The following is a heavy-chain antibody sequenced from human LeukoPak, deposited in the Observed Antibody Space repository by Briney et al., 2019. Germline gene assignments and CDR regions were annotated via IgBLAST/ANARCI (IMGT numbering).Heavy chain of an antibody. Sequence: PSQTLSLTCTVSGGSISSGGYYWSWIRQHPGKGLEWIGYIYYSGSTYYNPSLKSRVTISVDTSKNQFSLKLSSVTAADTAVYYCARGPHDYVWGSYRTDPFDYWGQGTLVTVSS. V-gene: IGHV4-31*03. CDR2: IYYSGST. D-gene: IGHD3-16*02. J-gene: IGHJ4*02. CDR1: GGSISSGGYY. CDR3: ARGPHDYVWGSYRTDPFDY.